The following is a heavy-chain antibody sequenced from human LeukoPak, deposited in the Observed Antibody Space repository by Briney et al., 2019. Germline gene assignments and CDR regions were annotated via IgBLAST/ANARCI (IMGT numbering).Heavy chain of an antibody. CDR2: IYSGGTT. Sequence: GGSLRLSCAASGFTVRSNYMSWVRQAPGKGLEWVSVIYSGGTTYYADSVKGRFTISRDNSKNTLYLQMNNLRAEDTALYYCARGGYYDSSGYRYYFDYWGQGTLVTVSS. CDR3: ARGGYYDSSGYRYYFDY. J-gene: IGHJ4*02. D-gene: IGHD3-22*01. CDR1: GFTVRSNY. V-gene: IGHV3-53*01.